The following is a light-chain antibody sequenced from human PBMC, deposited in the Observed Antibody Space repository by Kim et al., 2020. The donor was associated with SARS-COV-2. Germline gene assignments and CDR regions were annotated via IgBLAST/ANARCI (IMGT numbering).Light chain of an antibody. J-gene: IGKJ4*01. Sequence: SPGERATLACRASQSVSSSYLAWYQQKPGQAPRLLIYGASSRATGIPDRFSGSGSGTDFTLTISRLEPEDFVVYYCQQYGSSPPLTFGGGTKLEI. CDR1: QSVSSSY. CDR2: GAS. V-gene: IGKV3-20*01. CDR3: QQYGSSPPLT.